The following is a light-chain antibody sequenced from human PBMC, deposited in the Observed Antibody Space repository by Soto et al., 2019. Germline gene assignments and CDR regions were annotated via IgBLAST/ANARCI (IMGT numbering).Light chain of an antibody. V-gene: IGLV2-23*01. CDR1: SSDVGSYNL. J-gene: IGLJ1*01. Sequence: QSALTQPASVSGSPGQSITISCTGTSSDVGSYNLVCWYQQHPGKAPKLMIYEGNKRPSGVSNRFSGSKSGNTASLTISGLQAEDEADYYCCSYAGSSTYYVFGTGTKLTVL. CDR3: CSYAGSSTYYV. CDR2: EGN.